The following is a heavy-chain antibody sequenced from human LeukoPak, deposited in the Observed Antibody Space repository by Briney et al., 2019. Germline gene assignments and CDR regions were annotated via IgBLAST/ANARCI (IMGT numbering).Heavy chain of an antibody. CDR3: AKVYQGLPYLDY. Sequence: GGSLGLSCAASGFTFSSYAMSWVRQAPGKGLEWVSAISGSGGSTYYADSVKGRFTISRDNSKNTLYLQMNSLRAEDTAVYYCAKVYQGLPYLDYWGQGTLVTVSS. J-gene: IGHJ4*02. CDR1: GFTFSSYA. D-gene: IGHD4-11*01. CDR2: ISGSGGST. V-gene: IGHV3-23*01.